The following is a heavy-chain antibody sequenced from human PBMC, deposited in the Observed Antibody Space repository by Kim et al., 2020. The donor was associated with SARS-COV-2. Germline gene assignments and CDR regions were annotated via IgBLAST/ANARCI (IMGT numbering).Heavy chain of an antibody. CDR1: GGSISSGGYY. D-gene: IGHD3-10*01. Sequence: SETLSLTCTVSGGSISSGGYYWSWIRQHPGKGLEWIGYIYYSGSTYYNPSLKSRVTISVDTSKNQFSLKLSSVTAADTAVYYCARDIGYYGSGSYYLARYFDLWGRGTLVTVSS. CDR2: IYYSGST. J-gene: IGHJ2*01. CDR3: ARDIGYYGSGSYYLARYFDL. V-gene: IGHV4-31*03.